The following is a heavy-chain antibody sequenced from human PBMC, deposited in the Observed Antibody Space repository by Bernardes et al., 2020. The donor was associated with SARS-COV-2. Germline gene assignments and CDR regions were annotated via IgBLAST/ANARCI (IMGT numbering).Heavy chain of an antibody. CDR2: ISYEGSKK. J-gene: IGHJ6*02. CDR3: AKASGILLIYPRHYGMDV. Sequence: GGSLRLSCVASGFTFNNFGMHWVRQVPGKGLEWVGYISYEGSKKYYSDSVRGRFAIARDSSTSTLYLQMDRLRTEDAAVYYCAKASGILLIYPRHYGMDVWGQGTTVTVSS. V-gene: IGHV3-30*18. D-gene: IGHD3-10*01. CDR1: GFTFNNFG.